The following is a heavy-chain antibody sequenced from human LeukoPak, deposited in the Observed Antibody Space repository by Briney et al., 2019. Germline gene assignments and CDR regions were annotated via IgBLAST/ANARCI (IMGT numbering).Heavy chain of an antibody. CDR1: GFTFSNFA. CDR2: TWFEGSSE. V-gene: IGHV3-33*06. Sequence: PGGSLRLSCATSGFTFSNFAMHCVRQTPGKGREWVALTWFEGSSEDYADSVKGGFTISRDNSKNTLHLKMSSLRAEDTDVYFCAKDSGITGIQRPFDYWGQGPLVTVSS. D-gene: IGHD1-20*01. CDR3: AKDSGITGIQRPFDY. J-gene: IGHJ4*02.